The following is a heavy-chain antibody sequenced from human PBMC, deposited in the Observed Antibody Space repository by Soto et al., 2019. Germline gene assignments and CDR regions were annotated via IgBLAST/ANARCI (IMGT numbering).Heavy chain of an antibody. CDR1: GGTFSNYA. CDR2: IMPIFGRP. Sequence: QVQLVQSGAEVKKPGSSVKVSCKASGGTFSNYAFSWVRQAPGQGLEWLGGIMPIFGRPDYAQKFRDRVKITADESTTSAHMELSSLRSEDTAVYYGAIWVTEAGIGGNYYYGMDVWGQGTTVTVSS. D-gene: IGHD6-19*01. J-gene: IGHJ6*02. CDR3: AIWVTEAGIGGNYYYGMDV. V-gene: IGHV1-69*12.